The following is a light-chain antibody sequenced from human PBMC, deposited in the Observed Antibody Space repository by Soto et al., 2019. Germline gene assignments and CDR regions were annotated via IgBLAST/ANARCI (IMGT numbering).Light chain of an antibody. CDR3: AAWDDSLSAYV. J-gene: IGLJ1*01. V-gene: IGLV1-47*01. Sequence: QSVLTQPPSASGTPGQRVTISCSGSSSNIGSNYVYWYQQLPGTAPKLLIYRNNQRPSGVPDRFSGSKSGTSASLAISGLRSDDEADYYCAAWDDSLSAYVFGTGTRSPS. CDR1: SSNIGSNY. CDR2: RNN.